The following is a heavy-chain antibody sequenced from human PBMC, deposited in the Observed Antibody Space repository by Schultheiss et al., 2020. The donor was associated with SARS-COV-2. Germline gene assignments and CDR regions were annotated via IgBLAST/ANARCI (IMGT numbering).Heavy chain of an antibody. V-gene: IGHV3-48*03. CDR1: GFSFSSYE. D-gene: IGHD1-26*01. CDR2: VSSRSGTI. Sequence: GGSLRLSCAASGFSFSSYEMNWVRQAPGKGLEWVAYVSSRSGTIYYANSVKGRFTITKNNSKNSLYPQMNSLRVEDTAVYYCAREGGATSGYYGMDVWGQAATVTGSS. CDR3: AREGGATSGYYGMDV. J-gene: IGHJ6*02.